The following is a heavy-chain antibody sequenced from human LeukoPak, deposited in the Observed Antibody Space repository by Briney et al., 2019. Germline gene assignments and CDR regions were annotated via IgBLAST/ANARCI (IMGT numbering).Heavy chain of an antibody. V-gene: IGHV6-1*01. Sequence: SQTLSLTCAISGDSVSSSSASWNWIRQSPSRGLEWLGRTYYRSKWYNEDAISVKSRITINPDTYKPQFSLQLNSVPPEDTAVYYCAGGNSDLKAFDIWVQGTMVTVSS. J-gene: IGHJ3*02. D-gene: IGHD3-3*01. CDR2: TYYRSKWYN. CDR1: GDSVSSSSAS. CDR3: AGGNSDLKAFDI.